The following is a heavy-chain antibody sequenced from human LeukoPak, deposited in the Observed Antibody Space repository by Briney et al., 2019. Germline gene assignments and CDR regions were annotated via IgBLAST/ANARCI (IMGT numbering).Heavy chain of an antibody. Sequence: SETLSLTCTVSGGSVSSGTYYWSWIRQPAGKGLEWIGRIYTSGSTNYNPSLKSRVTISVDTSKNQFSLKLSSVTAADTAVYYCARGPTIYYYDSSGYTDFDYWGQGTLVTVSS. J-gene: IGHJ4*02. V-gene: IGHV4-61*02. CDR1: GGSVSSGTYY. D-gene: IGHD3-22*01. CDR3: ARGPTIYYYDSSGYTDFDY. CDR2: IYTSGST.